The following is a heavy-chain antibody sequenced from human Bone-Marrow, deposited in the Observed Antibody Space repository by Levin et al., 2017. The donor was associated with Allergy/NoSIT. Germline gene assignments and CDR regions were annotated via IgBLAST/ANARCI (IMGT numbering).Heavy chain of an antibody. CDR2: ISGSGGST. CDR3: AKSLVVCSGGSCYFDY. Sequence: PGGSLRLSCAASGFTFSSYAMNWVRQAPGKGLEWVSSISGSGGSTFYADSVKGRFTFSRDNSKNTLFLQMSSLRAEDTAVYYCAKSLVVCSGGSCYFDYWGQGTLVTVSS. J-gene: IGHJ4*02. CDR1: GFTFSSYA. V-gene: IGHV3-23*01. D-gene: IGHD2-15*01.